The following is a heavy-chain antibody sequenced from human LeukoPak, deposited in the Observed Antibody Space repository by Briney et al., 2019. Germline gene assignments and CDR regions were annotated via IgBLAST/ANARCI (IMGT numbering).Heavy chain of an antibody. Sequence: SQTLSLTCAVSGGSISSGGYSWSRIRQPPGKGLEWIGYIYHSGSTYYNPSLKSRVTISVDRSKNQFSLKLSSVTAADTAVYYCARAGYCSSTSCLDAFDIWGQGTMVTVSS. V-gene: IGHV4-30-2*01. CDR3: ARAGYCSSTSCLDAFDI. CDR2: IYHSGST. D-gene: IGHD2-2*01. J-gene: IGHJ3*02. CDR1: GGSISSGGYS.